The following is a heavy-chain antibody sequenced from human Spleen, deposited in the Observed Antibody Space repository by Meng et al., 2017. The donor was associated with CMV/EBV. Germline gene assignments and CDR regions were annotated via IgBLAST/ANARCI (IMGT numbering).Heavy chain of an antibody. CDR3: VRDRNYYFDH. D-gene: IGHD1-14*01. CDR1: DGSISNKD. CDR2: VYYNGNT. J-gene: IGHJ4*02. Sequence: SETLSLTCTVSDGSISNKDWSWLRRPPGKGLEWIGYVYYNGNTNYNPSLKSRVTISVDTSKNQFSLRLTSVTAADTAVYYCVRDRNYYFDHWGQGTLVTSPQ. V-gene: IGHV4-59*01.